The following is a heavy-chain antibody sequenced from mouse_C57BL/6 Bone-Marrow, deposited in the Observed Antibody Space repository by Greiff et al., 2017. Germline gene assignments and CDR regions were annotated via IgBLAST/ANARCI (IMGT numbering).Heavy chain of an antibody. V-gene: IGHV5-12*01. J-gene: IGHJ3*01. CDR2: ISNGGGST. D-gene: IGHD3-2*02. CDR3: ARRGSSGYGDWFAY. CDR1: GFTFSDYY. Sequence: DVKLVESGGGLVQPGGSLKLSCAASGFTFSDYYMYWVRQTPEKRLEWVAYISNGGGSTYYPDTVKGRFTISRDNAKNTLYLQMSRLKSEDTAMYYCARRGSSGYGDWFAYWGQGTLVTVSA.